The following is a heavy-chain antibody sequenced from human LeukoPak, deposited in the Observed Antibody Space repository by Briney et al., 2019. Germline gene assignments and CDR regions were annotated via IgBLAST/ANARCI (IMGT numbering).Heavy chain of an antibody. D-gene: IGHD3-22*01. CDR3: ARDSYYYDSSGYYKYYYYMDV. CDR2: ISAYNGNT. V-gene: IGHV1-18*01. J-gene: IGHJ6*03. Sequence: ASVKVSCKASGYTFTSYGISWVRQAPGQGLEWMGWISAYNGNTNYAQKLQGRVTMTTDTSTSTAYMELRSLRSDDTAVYYCARDSYYYDSSGYYKYYYYMDVWGKGITVTVSS. CDR1: GYTFTSYG.